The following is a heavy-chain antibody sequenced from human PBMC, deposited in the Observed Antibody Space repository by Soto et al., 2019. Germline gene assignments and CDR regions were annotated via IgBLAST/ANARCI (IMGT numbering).Heavy chain of an antibody. D-gene: IGHD3-22*01. Sequence: QVKLVQSGAEVKKPGASVKVSCKASGYTFTSYYMHWVRHAPGQGLEWMGIINPSGGSTRYAQKLQGRVNMTRDTSTSTVYMELSSLRSEDTAVYYCARSTYYYDSSGYCYFDYWGQGALVTVSS. CDR2: INPSGGST. V-gene: IGHV1-46*01. CDR1: GYTFTSYY. J-gene: IGHJ4*02. CDR3: ARSTYYYDSSGYCYFDY.